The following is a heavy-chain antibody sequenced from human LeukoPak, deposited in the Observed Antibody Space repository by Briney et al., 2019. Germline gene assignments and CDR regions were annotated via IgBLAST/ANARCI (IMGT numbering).Heavy chain of an antibody. D-gene: IGHD2-15*01. Sequence: GASVKVSCKASGGTFSSYAISWVRQAPGQGLEWMGRIIPIFGTANYAQKFQGRVTITTDESTSTAYMELCSLRSEDTAVYYCARDRMGAATPDAFDIWGQGTMVTVSS. CDR3: ARDRMGAATPDAFDI. J-gene: IGHJ3*02. V-gene: IGHV1-69*05. CDR1: GGTFSSYA. CDR2: IIPIFGTA.